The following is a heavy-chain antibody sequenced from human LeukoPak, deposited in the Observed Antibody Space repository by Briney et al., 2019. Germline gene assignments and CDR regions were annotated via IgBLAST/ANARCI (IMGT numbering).Heavy chain of an antibody. Sequence: PGGSLRLSCAASGFAFSSYAMSWVRQAPGKGLEWVSAISGSGGSTYYADSVKGRFTISRDNSKNTLYLQMNSLRAEDTAVYYCAKGTLLWFGGYYFDYWGQGTLVTVSS. J-gene: IGHJ4*02. CDR2: ISGSGGST. CDR1: GFAFSSYA. D-gene: IGHD3-10*01. V-gene: IGHV3-23*01. CDR3: AKGTLLWFGGYYFDY.